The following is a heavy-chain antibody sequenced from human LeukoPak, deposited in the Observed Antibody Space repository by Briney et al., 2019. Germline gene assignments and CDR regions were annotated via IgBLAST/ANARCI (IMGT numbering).Heavy chain of an antibody. V-gene: IGHV3-30*04. CDR2: ISYDGSHK. Sequence: GGSLRLSCAASGFTFSSYAMHWVRQAPGKGLEWVALISYDGSHKYYADSVKGRFTISRDNSKNTLYLQMNSLRAEDTAVYYCARGGAAAGIFEVGYYYYMDVWGKGTTVTISS. CDR1: GFTFSSYA. D-gene: IGHD6-13*01. J-gene: IGHJ6*03. CDR3: ARGGAAAGIFEVGYYYYMDV.